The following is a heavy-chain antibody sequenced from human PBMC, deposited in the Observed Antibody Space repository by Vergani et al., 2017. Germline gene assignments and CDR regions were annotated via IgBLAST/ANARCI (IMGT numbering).Heavy chain of an antibody. CDR1: GYTFTSYY. D-gene: IGHD2-2*01. CDR2: INPSGGST. V-gene: IGHV1-46*01. CDR3: ARVYQPLLWHDAFDI. J-gene: IGHJ3*02. Sequence: QVQLVQSGAEVKKPGASVKVSCKASGYTFTSYYMHWVRQAPGQGLEWMGIINPSGGSTSYAQKFQGRVTMTRDTSTSTVYMELSSLRSEDTAVYYCARVYQPLLWHDAFDIWGQGTMVTVSS.